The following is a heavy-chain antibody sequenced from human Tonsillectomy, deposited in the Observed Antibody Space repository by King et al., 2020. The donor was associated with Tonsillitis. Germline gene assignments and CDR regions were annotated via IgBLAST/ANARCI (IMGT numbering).Heavy chain of an antibody. D-gene: IGHD4-17*01. J-gene: IGHJ4*02. CDR1: GFTVSSNY. CDR2: IYGGGST. CDR3: ARGVRGGYGDYYFDY. Sequence: VQLVESGGGLVQPGGSLRLSCAASGFTVSSNYISWVRQAPGKGLEWVSIIYGGGSTYYANSVKGRFTISRHTSKNTLYLQMNSLGAEDTAVYYCARGVRGGYGDYYFDYWSQGTLVTVSS. V-gene: IGHV3-53*04.